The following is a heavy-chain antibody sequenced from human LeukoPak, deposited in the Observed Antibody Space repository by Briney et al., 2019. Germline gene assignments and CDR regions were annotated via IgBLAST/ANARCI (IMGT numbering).Heavy chain of an antibody. J-gene: IGHJ2*01. D-gene: IGHD1-26*01. CDR3: ARQAVRATGTAEYFDL. CDR1: GYSFTTYW. CDR2: IHPGDSDT. Sequence: GESLKISCKGSGYSFTTYWIGWVRQMPGKGLEWMGIIHPGDSDTRYSPSLQGQVTISADRSISTAYLQWSSLKASDTAMYYCARQAVRATGTAEYFDLWGRGTLVTVSS. V-gene: IGHV5-51*01.